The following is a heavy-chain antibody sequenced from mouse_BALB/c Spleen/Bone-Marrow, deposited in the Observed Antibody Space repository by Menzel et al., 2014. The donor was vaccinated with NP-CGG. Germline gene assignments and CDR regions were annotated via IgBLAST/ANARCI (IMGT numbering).Heavy chain of an antibody. CDR2: INPYNGAT. V-gene: IGHV1-31*01. CDR1: GYSFTGYY. Sequence: EVQLQQSGPELVKPGASVKISCKASGYSFTGYYMHWVKQSHVKSLEWIGRINPYNGATSYNQNFKVKASLTVDKSSSTAYMELHSLTSEDSAVYYCAKNYRYVGALDYWGQGTSVTVSS. J-gene: IGHJ4*01. CDR3: AKNYRYVGALDY. D-gene: IGHD2-14*01.